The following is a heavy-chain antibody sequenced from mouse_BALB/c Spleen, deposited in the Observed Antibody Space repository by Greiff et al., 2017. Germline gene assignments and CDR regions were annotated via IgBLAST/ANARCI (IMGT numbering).Heavy chain of an antibody. V-gene: IGHV2-9*02. CDR1: GFSLTSYG. CDR2: IWAGGST. J-gene: IGHJ4*01. D-gene: IGHD1-1*01. CDR3: ARGATVVAGYYYAMDY. Sequence: VKLVESGPGLVAPSQSLSITCTVSGFSLTSYGVHWVRQPPGKGLEWLGVIWAGGSTNYNSALMSRLSISKDNSKSQVFLKMNSLQTDDTAMYYCARGATVVAGYYYAMDYWGQGTSVTVSS.